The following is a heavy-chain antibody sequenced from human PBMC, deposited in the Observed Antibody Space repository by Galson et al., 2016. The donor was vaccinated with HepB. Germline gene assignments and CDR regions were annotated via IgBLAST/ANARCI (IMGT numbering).Heavy chain of an antibody. J-gene: IGHJ4*02. CDR1: GFAFDDYA. CDR3: ATDVDTGVGGVFDS. V-gene: IGHV3-9*01. D-gene: IGHD3-10*01. CDR2: VTWNSGST. Sequence: SLRLSCAVSGFAFDDYAMHWVRQAPGKGLEWVSGVTWNSGSTGYAASVKGRFTISRDNAKNSLYLQMNSLRPEDTALYYCATDVDTGVGGVFDSWGQGTLVTVSS.